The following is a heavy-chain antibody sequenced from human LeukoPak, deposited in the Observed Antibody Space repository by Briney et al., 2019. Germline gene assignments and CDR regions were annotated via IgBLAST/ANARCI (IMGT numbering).Heavy chain of an antibody. CDR1: GGSISSYY. Sequence: PSETLSLTCTVSGGSISSYYWSWIRQPAGKGLEWIGRIYTSGSTNYNPSLKSRVTMSVDTSKNQFSLKLSSVTAADTAVYYCARTGSDYDILTSYYWVDYRGQGTLVTVSS. CDR2: IYTSGST. D-gene: IGHD3-9*01. J-gene: IGHJ4*02. V-gene: IGHV4-4*07. CDR3: ARTGSDYDILTSYYWVDY.